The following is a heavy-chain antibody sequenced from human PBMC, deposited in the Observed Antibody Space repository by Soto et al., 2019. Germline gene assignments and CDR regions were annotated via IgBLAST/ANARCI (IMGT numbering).Heavy chain of an antibody. J-gene: IGHJ4*02. CDR2: IYHSGST. CDR1: GGSISSGGYS. V-gene: IGHV4-30-2*01. D-gene: IGHD2-15*01. Sequence: SETLSLTCAVSGGSISSGGYSLSWIRQPPGKGLEWIGYIYHSGSTYYNPSLKSRVTISVDRSKNQFSLKLSSVTAADTAVYYCARGQVVAAQHWGQGTLVTVSS. CDR3: ARGQVVAAQH.